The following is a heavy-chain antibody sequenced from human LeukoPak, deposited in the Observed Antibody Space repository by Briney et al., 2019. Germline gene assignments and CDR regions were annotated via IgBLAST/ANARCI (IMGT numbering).Heavy chain of an antibody. J-gene: IGHJ4*02. V-gene: IGHV4-59*03. CDR1: GDSISGYY. CDR3: ARGHWQLGY. D-gene: IGHD3-16*01. CDR2: IHYSGNT. Sequence: SETLSLTCTVSGDSISGYYWTWIRQPPGKGLEWIGYIHYSGNTNYNSSLKRRLDISVDTSKKQLSLQLRSVTPADTAVYYCARGHWQLGYWGQGTLVTVSS.